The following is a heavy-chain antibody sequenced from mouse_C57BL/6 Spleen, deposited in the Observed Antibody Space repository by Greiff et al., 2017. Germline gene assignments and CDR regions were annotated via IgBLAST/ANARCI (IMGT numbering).Heavy chain of an antibody. CDR3: AGEGFGGSSYRGMDY. V-gene: IGHV1-55*01. CDR2: IYPGSGST. J-gene: IGHJ4*01. D-gene: IGHD1-1*01. CDR1: GYTFTSYW. Sequence: QVQLQQPGAELVKPGASVKMSCKASGYTFTSYWITWVKQRPGQGLEWIGDIYPGSGSTNYNEKFKSKATLTVDTSSSTAYMQLSSLTSEDSAVYYCAGEGFGGSSYRGMDYWGQGTSVTVSS.